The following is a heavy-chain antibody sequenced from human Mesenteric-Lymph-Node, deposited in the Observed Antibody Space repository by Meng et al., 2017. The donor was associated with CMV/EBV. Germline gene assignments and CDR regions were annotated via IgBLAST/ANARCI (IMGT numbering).Heavy chain of an antibody. Sequence: GESLKISCAASGFTFSSYSMNWVRQAPGKGLEWVSSISSSSSYIYYADSVKGRFTISRDNAKNSLYLQMNSLRAEDTAVYYCARAAPKVGYFDYWGQGTLVTVSS. V-gene: IGHV3-21*01. CDR3: ARAAPKVGYFDY. CDR2: ISSSSSYI. D-gene: IGHD1-26*01. CDR1: GFTFSSYS. J-gene: IGHJ4*02.